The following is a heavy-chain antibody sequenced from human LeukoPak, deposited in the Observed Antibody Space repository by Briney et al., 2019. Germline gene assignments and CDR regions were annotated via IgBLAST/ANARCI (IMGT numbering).Heavy chain of an antibody. D-gene: IGHD4/OR15-4a*01. J-gene: IGHJ5*02. Sequence: GGSLRLSCATSGFSFSSYTMNWVRQAPGQGLEWVSSISGSIPTIYYADSVKGRFTISRDNAKSSVYLQMNSLRAEDTAVYYCVRIPNTANFPNWFVPWGREPWSSSPQ. V-gene: IGHV3-21*01. CDR1: GFSFSSYT. CDR2: ISGSIPTI. CDR3: VRIPNTANFPNWFVP.